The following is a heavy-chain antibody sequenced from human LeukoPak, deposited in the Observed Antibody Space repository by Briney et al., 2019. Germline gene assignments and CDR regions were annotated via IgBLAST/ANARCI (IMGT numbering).Heavy chain of an antibody. CDR3: AKQLGYCSDGSCYFPY. CDR2: IYDDNT. Sequence: GVSLRLSCAASGFTVSAYAMAWVRQAPGKGLEWVSTIYDDNTYYADSVKGRFAISTDNSKNTLCLQMNSLRAEDTAVYYCAKQLGYCSDGSCYFPYWGQGTLVTVSS. D-gene: IGHD2-15*01. V-gene: IGHV3-23*01. CDR1: GFTVSAYA. J-gene: IGHJ4*02.